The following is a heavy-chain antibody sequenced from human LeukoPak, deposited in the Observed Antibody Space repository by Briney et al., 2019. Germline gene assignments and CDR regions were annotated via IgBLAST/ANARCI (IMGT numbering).Heavy chain of an antibody. D-gene: IGHD2-15*01. Sequence: ASVKVSCKASGGTFSSYAISWVRQAPGQGLEWMGGIIPIFGTANYAQKFQGRVTITTDESTSTAYMELSNLRSEDTAVYYCARVVVNSWFDPWGQGTLVTVSS. CDR1: GGTFSSYA. J-gene: IGHJ5*02. V-gene: IGHV1-69*05. CDR3: ARVVVNSWFDP. CDR2: IIPIFGTA.